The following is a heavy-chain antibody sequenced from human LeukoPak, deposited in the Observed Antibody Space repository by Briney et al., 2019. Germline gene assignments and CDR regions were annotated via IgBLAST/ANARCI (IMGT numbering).Heavy chain of an antibody. D-gene: IGHD2-15*01. V-gene: IGHV5-51*01. CDR2: IYPGDSDT. CDR3: ARQSVTDVVVVAEFDY. J-gene: IGHJ4*02. CDR1: GYSFTSYW. Sequence: GASLQISCKGSGYSFTSYWIGWVRQMPGKGLEWMGIIYPGDSDTRYSPSFQGQVTISADKSISTAYLQWSSLKASDTAMYYCARQSVTDVVVVAEFDYWGQGTLVTVSS.